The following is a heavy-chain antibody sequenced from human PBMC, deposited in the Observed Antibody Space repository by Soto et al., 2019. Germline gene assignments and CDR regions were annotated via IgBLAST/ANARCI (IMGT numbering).Heavy chain of an antibody. Sequence: SGTLDLTCTVSGGSINYSYWTWIRQPPGKGLEWIGYISYTGSANYNASLKSRLTISVDTSKNQFSLKLSSVTAADTALYYCARVNYGDYYYGMDVWGQGTTVTVSS. V-gene: IGHV4-59*01. D-gene: IGHD4-17*01. CDR2: ISYTGSA. CDR1: GGSINYSY. J-gene: IGHJ6*02. CDR3: ARVNYGDYYYGMDV.